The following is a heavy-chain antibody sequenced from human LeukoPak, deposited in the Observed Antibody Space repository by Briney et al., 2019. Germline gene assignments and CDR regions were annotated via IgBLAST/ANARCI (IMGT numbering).Heavy chain of an antibody. Sequence: GGSLRLTCAASGFTFSSYGMHWVRQAPGKGLEWVAVIWYDGSNKYYADSVKGRFTISRDNSKNTLYLQMNSLRAEDTAVYYCAKPRNYYDSEYYFDYWGQGTLVTVSS. CDR1: GFTFSSYG. J-gene: IGHJ4*02. CDR3: AKPRNYYDSEYYFDY. D-gene: IGHD3-22*01. CDR2: IWYDGSNK. V-gene: IGHV3-33*06.